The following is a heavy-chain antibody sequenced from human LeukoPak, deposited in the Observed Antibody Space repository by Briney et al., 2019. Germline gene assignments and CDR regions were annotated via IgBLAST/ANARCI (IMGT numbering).Heavy chain of an antibody. D-gene: IGHD2-2*02. CDR3: ARDQQPIVVVPAAIDY. CDR2: ISYDGSNK. V-gene: IGHV3-30-3*01. CDR1: GFTFSSYA. Sequence: GGSLRLSCAASGFTFSSYAMHWVRQAPGKGLEWVAVISYDGSNKYYADSVKGRFTIFRDNSKNTLYLQMNSLRAEDTAVYYCARDQQPIVVVPAAIDYWGQGTLVTVSS. J-gene: IGHJ4*02.